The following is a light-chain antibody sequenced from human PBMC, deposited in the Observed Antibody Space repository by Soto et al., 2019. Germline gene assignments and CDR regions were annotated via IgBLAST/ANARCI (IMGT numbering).Light chain of an antibody. J-gene: IGLJ1*01. CDR2: GVN. V-gene: IGLV2-14*01. CDR3: TSYTKETTYV. Sequence: QSALTQPASVSGSPGQSITVSCTGTYSDIGAFDSVSWYQHHPGRAPKLLIFGVNRRPSGISYRFSASKSGNTASLTISGLQAEDEADYYCTSYTKETTYVFGTGTKVTVL. CDR1: YSDIGAFDS.